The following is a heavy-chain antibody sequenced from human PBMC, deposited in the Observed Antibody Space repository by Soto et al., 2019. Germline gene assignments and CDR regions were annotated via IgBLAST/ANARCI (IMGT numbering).Heavy chain of an antibody. D-gene: IGHD6-6*01. Sequence: SETLSLTCDVDGGSFSGYYWNWIRQPPGKGLEWIGEINHSGSSNYNPSLKSRITISVDTSKNQFSLKLGSVTAADTAVYYCARGPYSSSSNIDYWGQGSLVTVSS. J-gene: IGHJ4*02. CDR2: INHSGSS. V-gene: IGHV4-34*01. CDR3: ARGPYSSSSNIDY. CDR1: GGSFSGYY.